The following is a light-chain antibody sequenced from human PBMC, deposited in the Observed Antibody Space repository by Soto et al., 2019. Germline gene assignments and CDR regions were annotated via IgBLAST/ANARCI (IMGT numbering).Light chain of an antibody. V-gene: IGKV3-11*01. CDR1: QSIPSY. CDR3: QQRGDWPLYT. J-gene: IGKJ2*01. Sequence: EIVLTQSPATLALSPGERATLSCRASQSIPSYLAGYQQKPGQAPRLLIYDASDRATGIPARFSGSGSGTDFTLTISGLEPEDFAVYYCQQRGDWPLYTFGQGTKVEIK. CDR2: DAS.